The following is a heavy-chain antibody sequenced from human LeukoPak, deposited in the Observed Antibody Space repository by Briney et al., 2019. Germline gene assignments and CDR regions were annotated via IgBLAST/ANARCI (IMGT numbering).Heavy chain of an antibody. J-gene: IGHJ4*02. CDR2: IHHTGAT. CDR3: TRGNILSGYCFDF. CDR1: GGSISGYY. D-gene: IGHD3-9*01. V-gene: IGHV4-34*01. Sequence: NPSETLSLTCAVYGGSISGYYWSWIRQPPGKGLEWVGEIHHTGATSYNPSLKSRATISIETSKNQVSLRLSSVTAADTAVYYCTRGNILSGYCFDFGGQGALVTVSS.